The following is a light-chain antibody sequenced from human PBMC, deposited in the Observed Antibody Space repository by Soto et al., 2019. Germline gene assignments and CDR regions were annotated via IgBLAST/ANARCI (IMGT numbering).Light chain of an antibody. J-gene: IGLJ1*01. Sequence: QSALPQAPSGSGAPGQSVTISCTGTSSDVGSYNRVSWYQQPPGTAPKLMISEVSNRPSGVPDRFSGSKSGNTASLTISGLQAEDEADYYCSSYTSSSTYVFGTGTKVTVL. V-gene: IGLV2-18*02. CDR3: SSYTSSSTYV. CDR2: EVS. CDR1: SSDVGSYNR.